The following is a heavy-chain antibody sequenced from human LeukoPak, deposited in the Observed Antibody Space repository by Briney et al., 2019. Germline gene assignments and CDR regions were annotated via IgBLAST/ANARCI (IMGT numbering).Heavy chain of an antibody. CDR3: ARVRVGSGSSPAADAFDT. J-gene: IGHJ3*02. Sequence: PVGSLILSCAASGFTCHSYWMHRVRQAPGQGLVWVSRIDSDGRSTHYADSVKGRFTNPSDNPEHKPFLHMNDLSAEDRHGYFFARVRVGSGSSPAADAFDTWGQGTMVTVSS. D-gene: IGHD1-26*01. CDR1: GFTCHSYW. V-gene: IGHV3-74*01. CDR2: IDSDGRST.